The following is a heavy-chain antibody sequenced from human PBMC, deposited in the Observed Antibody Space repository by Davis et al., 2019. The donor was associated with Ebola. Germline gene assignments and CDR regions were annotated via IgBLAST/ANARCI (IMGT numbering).Heavy chain of an antibody. Sequence: ASVKVSCKASEYTFTAYYIHWVRQAPGQGLEWMGRINPNSGGTNYAQKFQGRVTMTRETSTSTVYMELSSLRSEDTAVYYCARTRDCGGDCYYFDSWGQGTLVTVSS. D-gene: IGHD2-21*02. CDR1: EYTFTAYY. CDR3: ARTRDCGGDCYYFDS. J-gene: IGHJ4*02. V-gene: IGHV1-2*06. CDR2: INPNSGGT.